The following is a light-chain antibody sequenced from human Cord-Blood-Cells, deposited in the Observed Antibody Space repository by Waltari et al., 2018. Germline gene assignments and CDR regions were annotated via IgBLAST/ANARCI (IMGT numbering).Light chain of an antibody. V-gene: IGLV2-23*01. CDR3: CSYAGSSTFYV. CDR2: EGS. J-gene: IGLJ1*01. Sequence: QSALTQPASVSGSPVQPINISCTGTSSDVGSYDLVSGYQQHPGKAPKLMIYEGSKRPSGVSNRFSGSKSGNTASLTISGLQAEDEADYYCCSYAGSSTFYVFGTGTKVTVL. CDR1: SSDVGSYDL.